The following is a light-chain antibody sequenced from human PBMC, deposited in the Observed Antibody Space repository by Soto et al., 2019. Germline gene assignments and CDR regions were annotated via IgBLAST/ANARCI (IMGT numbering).Light chain of an antibody. CDR3: SSFTITSTPVV. J-gene: IGLJ2*01. CDR1: SSDIGRYDY. V-gene: IGLV2-14*03. Sequence: QSALTQPVSVSGSPGQSITISCTGTSSDIGRYDYIYWYQQHPGKAPKLMIYDVSNRPSGIPNRFSGSKSGNTASLTISGLQAEDEADYYCSSFTITSTPVVFGGGTQLTVL. CDR2: DVS.